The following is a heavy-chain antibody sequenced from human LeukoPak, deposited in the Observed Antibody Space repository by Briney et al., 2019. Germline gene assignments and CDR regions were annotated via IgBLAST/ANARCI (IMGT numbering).Heavy chain of an antibody. Sequence: GESLKISCAASGFTFSTYGMHWVRQAPGKGLEWVAFIGHDGTKIYYADSVQGRFTISRDNSKNTLYLEMNSLSGEDTALYYCAKDHVTWGNRYFDHWGQGTLGTVSS. CDR3: AKDHVTWGNRYFDH. J-gene: IGHJ4*02. CDR2: IGHDGTKI. D-gene: IGHD3-16*01. CDR1: GFTFSTYG. V-gene: IGHV3-30*02.